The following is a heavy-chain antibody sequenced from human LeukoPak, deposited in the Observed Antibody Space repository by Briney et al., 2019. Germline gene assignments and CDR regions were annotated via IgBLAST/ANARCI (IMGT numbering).Heavy chain of an antibody. J-gene: IGHJ6*03. V-gene: IGHV4-4*07. CDR1: GDSISSYY. CDR2: MFTSGNP. D-gene: IGHD1-26*01. Sequence: SETLSLTCIVSGDSISSYYWTWIRQPAGKGLEWIGRMFTSGNPNYNPSLKGRLSMSVDTSKNQFSLKLTSVTAADTAVYYCARGLGASGRYNYYYMDVWGQGTTVTVSS. CDR3: ARGLGASGRYNYYYMDV.